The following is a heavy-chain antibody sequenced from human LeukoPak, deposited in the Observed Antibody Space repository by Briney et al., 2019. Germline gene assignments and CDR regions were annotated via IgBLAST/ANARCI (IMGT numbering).Heavy chain of an antibody. CDR1: GYSISSGYY. D-gene: IGHD2-2*01. CDR3: VRATSYQMPAF. J-gene: IGHJ4*02. V-gene: IGHV4-38-2*02. CDR2: IYYTGST. Sequence: SETLSLTCTVSGYSISSGYYWGWIRQPPGKGLEWIGNIYYTGSTYYNPSLKSRVTISVDTSKNHFSLKLTSVTAADTAVYYCVRATSYQMPAFWGQGTLVTVSS.